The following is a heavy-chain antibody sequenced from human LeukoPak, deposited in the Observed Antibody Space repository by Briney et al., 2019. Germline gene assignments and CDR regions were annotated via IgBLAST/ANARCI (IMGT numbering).Heavy chain of an antibody. V-gene: IGHV3-21*01. CDR2: ISSSSSYI. D-gene: IGHD6-19*01. Sequence: PGGSLRLSCAASGFTFSSYSMNWVRQAPGKGLEWVSSISSSSSYIYYADSVKGRFTISRDNAKSSLYLQMNSLRAEDTAVYYCARGGHRAGYSSGWYTGEFDYWGQGTLVTVSS. J-gene: IGHJ4*02. CDR3: ARGGHRAGYSSGWYTGEFDY. CDR1: GFTFSSYS.